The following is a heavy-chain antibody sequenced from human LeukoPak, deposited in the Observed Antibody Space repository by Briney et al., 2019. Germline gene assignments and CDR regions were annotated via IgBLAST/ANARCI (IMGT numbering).Heavy chain of an antibody. J-gene: IGHJ3*02. CDR3: ARDPTTVTKGLDI. Sequence: SETLSLTCTVSGGSINSYYWSWVRQPAGKGLEWIGRIYSSGTTNYNPSLKSRITMSVDTSKNQVSLKLSSVTAADTAVYYCARDPTTVTKGLDIWGQGTMVTVSS. CDR2: IYSSGTT. V-gene: IGHV4-4*07. D-gene: IGHD4-17*01. CDR1: GGSINSYY.